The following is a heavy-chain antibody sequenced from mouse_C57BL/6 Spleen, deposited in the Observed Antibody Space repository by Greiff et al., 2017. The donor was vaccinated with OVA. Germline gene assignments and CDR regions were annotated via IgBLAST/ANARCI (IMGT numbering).Heavy chain of an antibody. V-gene: IGHV2-2*01. CDR3: ARSIYYAPYYAMDY. J-gene: IGHJ4*01. CDR2: IWSGGST. CDR1: GFSLTSYG. Sequence: VHLVESGPGLVQPSQSLSITCTVSGFSLTSYGVHWVRQSPGKGLEWLGVIWSGGSTDYNAAFISRLSISKDNSKSQVFFKMNSLQADDTAIYYCARSIYYAPYYAMDYWGQGTSVTVSS. D-gene: IGHD2-1*01.